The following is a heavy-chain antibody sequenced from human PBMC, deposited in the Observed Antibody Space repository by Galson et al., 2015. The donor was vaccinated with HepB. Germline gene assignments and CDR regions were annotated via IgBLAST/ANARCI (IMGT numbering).Heavy chain of an antibody. CDR2: IKEDGSEK. J-gene: IGHJ2*01. D-gene: IGHD2/OR15-2a*01. Sequence: SLRLSCAASGFTFRSYWMSWVRQAPGKGLEWVATIKEDGSEKYYVDSVEGRFTVSRDNAKKSLSLQMDSLRAEDTDVYYCARQNNWARMKRYWYFDLWGRGTLVTVSS. CDR1: GFTFRSYW. V-gene: IGHV3-7*03. CDR3: ARQNNWARMKRYWYFDL.